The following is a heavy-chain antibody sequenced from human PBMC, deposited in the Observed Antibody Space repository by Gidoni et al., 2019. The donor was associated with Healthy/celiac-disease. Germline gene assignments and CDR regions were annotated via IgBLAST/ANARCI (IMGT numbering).Heavy chain of an antibody. CDR2: ISSSSSYI. Sequence: EVQLVESGGGLVKPGGSLRLSCAASGFPFSSYSMNWVRQAPGKGLEWVSSISSSSSYIYYADSVKGRFTISRDNAKNSLYLQMNSLRAEDTAVYYCASPPGIAVAGSWFDPWGQGTLVTVSS. J-gene: IGHJ5*02. CDR3: ASPPGIAVAGSWFDP. CDR1: GFPFSSYS. D-gene: IGHD6-19*01. V-gene: IGHV3-21*01.